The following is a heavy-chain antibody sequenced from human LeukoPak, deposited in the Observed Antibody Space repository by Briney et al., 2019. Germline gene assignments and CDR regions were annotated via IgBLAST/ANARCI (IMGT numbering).Heavy chain of an antibody. CDR1: GYTFTSYG. CDR3: ARDELGYSYSTLFDY. Sequence: VSVKVSCKASGYTFTSYGISWVRQAPGQGLEWMGWISAYNGNTNYAQKLQGRVTMTTDTSTSTAYMELRSLRSDDTAVYYCARDELGYSYSTLFDYWGQGTLVTVSS. CDR2: ISAYNGNT. J-gene: IGHJ4*02. V-gene: IGHV1-18*01. D-gene: IGHD5-18*01.